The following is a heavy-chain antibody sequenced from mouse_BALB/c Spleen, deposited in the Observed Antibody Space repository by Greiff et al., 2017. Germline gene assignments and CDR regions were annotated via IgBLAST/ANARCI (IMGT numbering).Heavy chain of an antibody. D-gene: IGHD1-1*01. J-gene: IGHJ1*01. CDR2: INPNNGGT. CDR1: GYTFTEYT. V-gene: IGHV1-18*01. Sequence: EVKLQESGPELVKPGASVKISCKTSGYTFTEYTMHWVKQSHGKSLEWIGGINPNNGGTSYNQKFKGKATLTVDKSSSTAYMELRSLTSEDSAVYYCASYYYGSPSYWYFDVWGAGTTVTVSS. CDR3: ASYYYGSPSYWYFDV.